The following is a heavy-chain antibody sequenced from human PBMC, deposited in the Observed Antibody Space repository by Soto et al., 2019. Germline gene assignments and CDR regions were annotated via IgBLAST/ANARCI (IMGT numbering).Heavy chain of an antibody. CDR3: AKLVRDDVRRSDLDH. CDR2: FYYSGTT. J-gene: IGHJ4*02. Sequence: NPSETRSLTCTVSGDSITASYSNWAWIRQPPGKGLEWIGTFYYSGTTSQDPPLRSRITISGDTSRNQFSLNLRSVTAADSGVYYCAKLVRDDVRRSDLDHWGQGTLVTVSS. V-gene: IGHV4-39*01. CDR1: GDSITASYSN. D-gene: IGHD3-10*02.